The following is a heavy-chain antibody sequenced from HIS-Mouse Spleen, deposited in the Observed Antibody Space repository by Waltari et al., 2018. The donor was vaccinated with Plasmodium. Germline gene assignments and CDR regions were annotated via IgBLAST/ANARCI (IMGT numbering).Heavy chain of an antibody. Sequence: EVQLVESGGGLVKPGGSLRLSCAASGFTFSSYSMNWVRQDPGKGLELVSSISSRSSYIYYADSVKGRLTISRDNAKNSLYLQMNSLRAEDTAVYYCAREDILTGYYNDYWYFDLWGRGTLVTVSS. CDR1: GFTFSSYS. CDR2: ISSRSSYI. J-gene: IGHJ2*01. V-gene: IGHV3-21*01. CDR3: AREDILTGYYNDYWYFDL. D-gene: IGHD3-9*01.